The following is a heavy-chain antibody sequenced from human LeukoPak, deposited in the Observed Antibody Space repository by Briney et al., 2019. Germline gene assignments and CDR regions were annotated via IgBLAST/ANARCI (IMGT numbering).Heavy chain of an antibody. D-gene: IGHD3-10*02. CDR2: IIPMLGTG. CDR1: GGTFSGYA. Sequence: SVKVSCKASGGTFSGYAVSWVRQVPGQGLEWMGGIIPMLGTGNYAPKFQGRVTITADESRSTVYMELSSLRSEDTAVYYCARDLKGVRYGMDVWGQGTTVTVSS. CDR3: ARDLKGVRYGMDV. J-gene: IGHJ6*02. V-gene: IGHV1-69*13.